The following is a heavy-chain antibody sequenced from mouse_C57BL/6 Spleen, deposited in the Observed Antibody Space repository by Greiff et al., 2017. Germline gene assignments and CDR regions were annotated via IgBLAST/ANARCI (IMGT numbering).Heavy chain of an antibody. V-gene: IGHV1-64*01. Sequence: QVQLQQPGAELVKPGASVKLSCKASGYTFTSYWMHWVKQRPGQGLEWMGMIHPNSGSTNYNEKLKSKATLTVDKSSSTAYMQLSSLTSEDSAVYYCARYYYGSSPWFAYWGQGTLVTVSA. D-gene: IGHD1-1*01. CDR2: IHPNSGST. J-gene: IGHJ3*01. CDR1: GYTFTSYW. CDR3: ARYYYGSSPWFAY.